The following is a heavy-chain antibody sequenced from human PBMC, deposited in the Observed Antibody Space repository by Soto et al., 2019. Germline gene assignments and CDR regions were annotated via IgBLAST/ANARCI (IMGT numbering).Heavy chain of an antibody. D-gene: IGHD3-10*01. CDR3: AREAGSGSYYPFHY. CDR1: GYTFVNYA. Sequence: QVQLVQSGAEVKKPGASVKVSCKSSGYTFVNYAICWVRQAPGQGLEWMGCISAYNGNTDYAQNLQGRVTMTTDTSTTTAYMELRSLRSDDTAVYFCAREAGSGSYYPFHYWGQGTLVTVSS. V-gene: IGHV1-18*01. J-gene: IGHJ4*02. CDR2: ISAYNGNT.